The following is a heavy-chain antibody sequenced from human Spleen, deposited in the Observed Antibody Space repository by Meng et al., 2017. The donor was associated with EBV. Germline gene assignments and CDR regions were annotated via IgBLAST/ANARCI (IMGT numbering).Heavy chain of an antibody. Sequence: QVQLVQSGAEVKKPXASAXXXCKASGYTFTSYAMHWVRKAPGQRPEWMGWINVGNGDTKYSQKFQGRVTITRDTSASTAYMELSSLRSEDTAVYYCARDSSGDSRNFDPWGPGTPVTVSS. J-gene: IGHJ5*02. CDR1: GYTFTSYA. V-gene: IGHV1-3*01. D-gene: IGHD6-19*01. CDR2: INVGNGDT. CDR3: ARDSSGDSRNFDP.